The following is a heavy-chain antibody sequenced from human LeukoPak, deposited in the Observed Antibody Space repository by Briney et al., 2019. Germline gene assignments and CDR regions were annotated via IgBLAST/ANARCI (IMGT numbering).Heavy chain of an antibody. J-gene: IGHJ4*02. Sequence: SQTLSLTCAISGDGVSSNSADWNWIRQSPSRALEWLGRTYYRSKWYNDYGVYVKSRVTINPDTSKNQSSLQLNSVSPEDTAVYYCARSGSGSYSIWGQGTLVTVSS. CDR1: GDGVSSNSAD. D-gene: IGHD3-10*01. CDR2: TYYRSKWYN. V-gene: IGHV6-1*01. CDR3: ARSGSGSYSI.